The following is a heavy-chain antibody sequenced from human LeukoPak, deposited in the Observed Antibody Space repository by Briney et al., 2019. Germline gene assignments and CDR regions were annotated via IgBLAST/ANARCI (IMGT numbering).Heavy chain of an antibody. V-gene: IGHV4-59*08. Sequence: SETLSLTCTVSGVFISSYYWSWIRQPPGKGLEWIGYIYYSGSTNYNPSLKSRVTISVDTSKNQFPLKLSSVTAADTAAYYCARHSRTYYDILTGPYGGYFDYWGQRTLVTVSS. CDR2: IYYSGST. D-gene: IGHD3-9*01. J-gene: IGHJ4*02. CDR1: GVFISSYY. CDR3: ARHSRTYYDILTGPYGGYFDY.